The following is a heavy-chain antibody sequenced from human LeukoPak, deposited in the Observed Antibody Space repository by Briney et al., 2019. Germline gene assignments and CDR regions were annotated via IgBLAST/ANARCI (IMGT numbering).Heavy chain of an antibody. CDR1: GFSFSSYA. Sequence: GGSLRLSCAASGFSFSSYAMTWVRQAPGKGLEWVSAISSSSSYIYYADSVKGRFTISRDNAKNSLYLQMNSLRAEDTAVYYCARDIAGFDYWGRGTLVTVSS. CDR3: ARDIAGFDY. V-gene: IGHV3-21*01. CDR2: ISSSSSYI. D-gene: IGHD2-21*01. J-gene: IGHJ4*02.